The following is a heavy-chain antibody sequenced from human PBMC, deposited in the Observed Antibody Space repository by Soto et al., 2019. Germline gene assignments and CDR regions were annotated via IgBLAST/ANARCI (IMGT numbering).Heavy chain of an antibody. CDR1: GGTFSNYA. Sequence: QVQLVQSGAEVKKPGSSVKVSCKASGGTFSNYAINWVRQAPGQGLEWMGGIITFFGSANYAQKFQGRVTITADESTSTAYMELSSLRYEDTAVYYCASIRKVVPIKGYYSGMDVWGQGTTVTVSS. V-gene: IGHV1-69*01. J-gene: IGHJ6*02. CDR2: IITFFGSA. CDR3: ASIRKVVPIKGYYSGMDV. D-gene: IGHD3-22*01.